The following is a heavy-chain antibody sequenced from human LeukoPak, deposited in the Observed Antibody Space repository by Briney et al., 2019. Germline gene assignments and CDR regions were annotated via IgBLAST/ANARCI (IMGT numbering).Heavy chain of an antibody. J-gene: IGHJ4*02. CDR2: ISLDGTNK. Sequence: GGSLRLSCAASGFTFSSYGMHWVRQAPGKGLEWVAVISLDGTNKFYADSVKGRFTISRDNSKKTVYLQMNSLRAEDAAVYYCAKGGGTGYSSSWYSNWGQGTLVTVSS. CDR3: AKGGGTGYSSSWYSN. D-gene: IGHD6-13*01. CDR1: GFTFSSYG. V-gene: IGHV3-30*18.